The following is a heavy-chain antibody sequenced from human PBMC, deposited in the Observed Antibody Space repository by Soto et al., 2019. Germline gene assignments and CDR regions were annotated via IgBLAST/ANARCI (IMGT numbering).Heavy chain of an antibody. Sequence: PVGSLRLSCAASGFTFSDYYMSWIRHSPGKGLEWVSYISSSGSTIYYADSVKGRFTISRDNAKNSLYLQMNSLRAEDTAVYYCARDFEEQFVRSGMDVWGQGTTVTVSS. V-gene: IGHV3-11*01. J-gene: IGHJ6*02. CDR1: GFTFSDYY. D-gene: IGHD6-6*01. CDR2: ISSSGSTI. CDR3: ARDFEEQFVRSGMDV.